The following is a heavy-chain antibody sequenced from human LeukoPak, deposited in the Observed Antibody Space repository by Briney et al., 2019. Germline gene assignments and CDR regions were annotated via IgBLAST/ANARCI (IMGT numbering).Heavy chain of an antibody. CDR2: IYYSGST. V-gene: IGHV4-59*01. D-gene: IGHD5-24*01. CDR3: AGIDGYKGY. Sequence: TGGSLGLSCAASGFTFSSYAMSWVRQAPGKGLEWIGYIYYSGSTNYNPSLKSRVTISIDTSKNQFSLKLSSVTAADTAVYYCAGIDGYKGYWGQGTLVTVSS. CDR1: GFTFSSYA. J-gene: IGHJ4*02.